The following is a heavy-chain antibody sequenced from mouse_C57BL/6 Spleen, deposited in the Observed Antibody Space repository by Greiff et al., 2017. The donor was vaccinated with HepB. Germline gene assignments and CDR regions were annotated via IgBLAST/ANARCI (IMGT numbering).Heavy chain of an antibody. CDR1: GYTFTSYW. CDR2: INPSNGGT. CDR3: ASWLTGKGLDY. J-gene: IGHJ2*01. V-gene: IGHV1-53*01. D-gene: IGHD4-1*01. Sequence: QVQLQQPGTELVKPGASVKLSCKASGYTFTSYWMHWVKQRPGQGLEWIGNINPSNGGTNYNEKFKSKATLTVDKSSSTAYMQLSSLTSEDSAVYCGASWLTGKGLDYWGQGTTLTVSS.